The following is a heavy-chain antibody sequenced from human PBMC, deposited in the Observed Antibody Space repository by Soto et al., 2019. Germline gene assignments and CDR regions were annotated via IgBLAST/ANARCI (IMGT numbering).Heavy chain of an antibody. V-gene: IGHV3-30-3*01. D-gene: IGHD1-1*01. J-gene: IGHJ6*02. CDR1: GFTFSSYA. CDR2: ISYDGSNK. CDR3: ARDSGTTGRSGMDV. Sequence: QVQLVESGGGVVQRGRSLRLSCAGSGFTFSSYAMHWVRQAPGKGLEWVAVISYDGSNKYYADSVKGRFTISRDNSKNTLYLQMNGLRAEDTAVYYCARDSGTTGRSGMDVWGQGTTVTVSS.